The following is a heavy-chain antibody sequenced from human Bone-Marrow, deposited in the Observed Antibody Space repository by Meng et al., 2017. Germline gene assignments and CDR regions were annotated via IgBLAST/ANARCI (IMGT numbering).Heavy chain of an antibody. CDR2: INPNSGGT. V-gene: IGHV1-2*06. D-gene: IGHD6-19*01. CDR1: GYTFTGYY. CDR3: ARFPYRGIAVAGPLDAFDI. Sequence: ASVKVSCKASGYTFTGYYMHWVRQAPGQGLEWMGRINPNSGGTNYAQKFQGRVTMIRDTSISTAYMELSRLRSDDTAVYYCARFPYRGIAVAGPLDAFDIWGQETMVTVSS. J-gene: IGHJ3*02.